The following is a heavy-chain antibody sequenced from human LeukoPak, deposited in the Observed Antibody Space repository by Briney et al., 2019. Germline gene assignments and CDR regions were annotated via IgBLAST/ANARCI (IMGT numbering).Heavy chain of an antibody. CDR3: ARANFPYCSSSTCFFDY. D-gene: IGHD2-15*01. CDR1: GYTFTDYY. V-gene: IGHV1-2*02. J-gene: IGHJ4*02. CDR2: INPNDGDT. Sequence: EASVKVSCKASGYTFTDYYMHWVRQAPGQGFEWMGWINPNDGDTNYAQKFQGRVTMTRDTSISTAHMEVSRLRSDDTAVYYCARANFPYCSSSTCFFDYWGQGTLVTVSS.